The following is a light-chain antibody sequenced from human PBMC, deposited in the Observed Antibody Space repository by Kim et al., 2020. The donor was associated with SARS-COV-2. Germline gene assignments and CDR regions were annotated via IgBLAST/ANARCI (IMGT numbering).Light chain of an antibody. J-gene: IGKJ5*01. CDR2: SAS. Sequence: DIQMTQSPSSLSASVGDRVTITCRASQTIHIYLNWYQQKPGKAPKLLIESASTLQSGVPSRFSGSGSGTEFTLTISRVRPEDVATYYCQQSYNTPPITFGQGTRLEIK. V-gene: IGKV1-39*01. CDR1: QTIHIY. CDR3: QQSYNTPPIT.